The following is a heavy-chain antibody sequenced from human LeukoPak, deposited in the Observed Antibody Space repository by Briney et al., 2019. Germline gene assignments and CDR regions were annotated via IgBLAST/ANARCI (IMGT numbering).Heavy chain of an antibody. CDR2: ISGSGGAT. D-gene: IGHD3-22*01. V-gene: IGHV3-23*01. Sequence: GGSLRLSCAASGFTFSSYAMSWVRQAPGKGLELVSGISGSGGATYYADSVEGRLTISRDNSKNTLYLQLNRLRAGGTAIYYCAKDLTYDYESTGYYFDYWGQGTLVTVSS. J-gene: IGHJ4*02. CDR1: GFTFSSYA. CDR3: AKDLTYDYESTGYYFDY.